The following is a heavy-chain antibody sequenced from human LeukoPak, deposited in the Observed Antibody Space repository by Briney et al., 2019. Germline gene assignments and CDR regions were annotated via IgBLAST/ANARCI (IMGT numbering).Heavy chain of an antibody. V-gene: IGHV4-61*02. D-gene: IGHD6-13*01. CDR2: IYTSGST. Sequence: SETLSLTCTVSGVSISSGSYYWSWIRQPAGKGLEWIGRIYTSGSTNYNPSLKSRVTISVDTSKNQFSLKLSSVTAADTAVYYCARAAAAGFSYYYYYMDVWGKGTTVTVSS. CDR3: ARAAAAGFSYYYYYMDV. J-gene: IGHJ6*03. CDR1: GVSISSGSYY.